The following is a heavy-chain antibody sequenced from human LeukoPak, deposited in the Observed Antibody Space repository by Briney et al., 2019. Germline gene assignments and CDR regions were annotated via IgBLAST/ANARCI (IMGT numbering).Heavy chain of an antibody. D-gene: IGHD6-6*01. V-gene: IGHV4-61*02. CDR2: IYTSGST. CDR1: GGSISSGSYY. J-gene: IGHJ6*03. Sequence: SETLSLTCTVSGGSISSGSYYWSWIRQPAGKGLEWIGRIYTSGSTNYNPSLKSRVTISVDTSKNQFSLKLSSVTAADTAVYYCARVHPHSSSSSYYYYYYMDVWGKGTTVTVSS. CDR3: ARVHPHSSSSSYYYYYYMDV.